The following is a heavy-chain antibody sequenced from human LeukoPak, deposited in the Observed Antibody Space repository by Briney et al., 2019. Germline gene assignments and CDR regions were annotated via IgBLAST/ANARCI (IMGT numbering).Heavy chain of an antibody. Sequence: KPGGSLRLSCAASGFTFSSYSMNWVRQAPGKGLEWVSSISSSSSYIYYADSVEGRFTISRDNAKNSLYLQMNSLRAEDTAVYYCARLRIEGYSYVRSPDAFDIWGQGTMVTVSS. J-gene: IGHJ3*02. D-gene: IGHD5-18*01. V-gene: IGHV3-21*01. CDR2: ISSSSSYI. CDR3: ARLRIEGYSYVRSPDAFDI. CDR1: GFTFSSYS.